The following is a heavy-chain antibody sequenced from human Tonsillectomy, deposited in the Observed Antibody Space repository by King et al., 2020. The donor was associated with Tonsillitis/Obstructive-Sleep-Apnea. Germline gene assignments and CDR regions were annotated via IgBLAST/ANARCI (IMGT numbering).Heavy chain of an antibody. CDR2: IYFSGST. CDR3: ARARWGSGSTY. Sequence: QLQESGPVLVKPSQTLSLTCTVSGGSISSGGYYWSWIRQHPGKGLEWIGYIYFSGSTYYNPSLKSRVTISVDTSKNQFSLKLTSVTVADTAVYYCARARWGSGSTYWGQGTLVTVSS. CDR1: GGSISSGGYY. J-gene: IGHJ4*02. D-gene: IGHD3-10*01. V-gene: IGHV4-31*03.